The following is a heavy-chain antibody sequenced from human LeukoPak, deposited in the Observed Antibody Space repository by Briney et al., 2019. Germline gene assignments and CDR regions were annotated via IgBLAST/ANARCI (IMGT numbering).Heavy chain of an antibody. CDR1: GFTFSSYE. V-gene: IGHV3-48*03. CDR2: ISSSGSTI. CDR3: ARGLPTTMIVVDYKDV. Sequence: GGSLRLSCAASGFTFSSYEMNWVRQAPGKGLEWVSYISSSGSTIYYADSVKGRFTISRDNAKNSLYLQMNSLRAEDTALYYCARGLPTTMIVVDYKDVWGKGTTVTVSS. D-gene: IGHD3-22*01. J-gene: IGHJ6*03.